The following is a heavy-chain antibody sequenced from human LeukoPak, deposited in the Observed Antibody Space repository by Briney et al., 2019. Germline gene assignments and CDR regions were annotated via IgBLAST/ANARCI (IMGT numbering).Heavy chain of an antibody. CDR1: GFTFSSYA. V-gene: IGHV3-30-3*01. Sequence: PGWSLRLSCAASGFTFSSYAMHWVRQAPGKGLEGVAVISYDGSNKYYADSVKGRFTISRDNTKNTLYLQMNSLRAEDTAVYSCARDKGRITMVRAAKGWFDP. J-gene: IGHJ5*02. D-gene: IGHD3-10*01. CDR2: ISYDGSNK. CDR3: ARDKGRITMVRAAKGWFDP.